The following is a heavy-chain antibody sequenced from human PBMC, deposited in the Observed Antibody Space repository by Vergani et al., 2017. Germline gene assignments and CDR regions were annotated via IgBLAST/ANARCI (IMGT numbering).Heavy chain of an antibody. CDR3: ARDRGAHDDSSGYYYVDY. CDR1: GGSISSSSYY. CDR2: IYYSGST. Sequence: QLQLQESGPGLVKPSETLSLTCTVSGGSISSSSYYWGWIRQPPGKGLEWIGYIYYSGSTNYNPSLKSRVTISVDTSKNQFSLKLSSVTAADTAVYYCARDRGAHDDSSGYYYVDYWGQGTLVTVSS. V-gene: IGHV4-61*05. J-gene: IGHJ4*02. D-gene: IGHD3-22*01.